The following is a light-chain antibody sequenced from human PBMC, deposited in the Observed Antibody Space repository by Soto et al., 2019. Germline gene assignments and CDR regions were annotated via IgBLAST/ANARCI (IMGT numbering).Light chain of an antibody. Sequence: QSVLTQPPSVSAAPGQRVTISCSGTTPNIGSNSVSWYLQVPGTVPKLLIYDTNKRPSGIPDRISASKSGSSATLDITGLQTGDEADYYCAPCDSSLKIGVFGGGTKVTVL. J-gene: IGLJ3*02. CDR1: TPNIGSNS. V-gene: IGLV1-51*01. CDR3: APCDSSLKIGV. CDR2: DTN.